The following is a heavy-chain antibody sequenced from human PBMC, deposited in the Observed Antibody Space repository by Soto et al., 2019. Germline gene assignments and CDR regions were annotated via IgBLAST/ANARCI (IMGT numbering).Heavy chain of an antibody. D-gene: IGHD6-13*01. CDR1: GFTFSSYW. V-gene: IGHV3-7*01. J-gene: IGHJ6*02. CDR2: IKQDGSEK. Sequence: GGSLRLSCAASGFTFSSYWMSWVRQAPGKGLEWVANIKQDGSEKYYVDSVKGRFTISRDNAKNSLYLQMNSLRAEDTAVYYCAREEGSSWYMYYYYGMDVWGQGTTVTVSS. CDR3: AREEGSSWYMYYYYGMDV.